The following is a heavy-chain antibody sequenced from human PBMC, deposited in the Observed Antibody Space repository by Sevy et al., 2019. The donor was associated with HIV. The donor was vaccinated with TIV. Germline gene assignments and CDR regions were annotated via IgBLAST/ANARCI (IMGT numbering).Heavy chain of an antibody. CDR1: GFTFSSYG. J-gene: IGHJ3*02. CDR2: IWNDRSNK. V-gene: IGHV3-33*01. Sequence: GGSLRLSCAASGFTFSSYGMRWVRQAPGKGLEWVAVIWNDRSNKEYADSVKGRFTISRDNSKNTLYLQMNSLRAEDTAVYYCASLPNNYYDSGGYSGNDAFDIWGQGTMVTVSS. D-gene: IGHD3-22*01. CDR3: ASLPNNYYDSGGYSGNDAFDI.